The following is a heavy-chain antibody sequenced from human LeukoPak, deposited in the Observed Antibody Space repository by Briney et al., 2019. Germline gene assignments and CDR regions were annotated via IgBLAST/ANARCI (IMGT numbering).Heavy chain of an antibody. J-gene: IGHJ3*02. CDR1: GFTFSPYG. CDR3: AKDGAHDAFDI. CDR2: IRYDGSHK. V-gene: IGHV3-30*02. Sequence: GGSLRLSCAASGFTFSPYGVHWVRQAPGKGLEWVAFIRYDGSHKYYADSVKGRFTISRDNSKNTLYLQMNSLRAEDTAVYYCAKDGAHDAFDIWGQGTMVTVSS. D-gene: IGHD3-10*01.